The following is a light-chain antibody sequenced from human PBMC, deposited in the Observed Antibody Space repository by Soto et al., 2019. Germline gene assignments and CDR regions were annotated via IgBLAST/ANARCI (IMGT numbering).Light chain of an antibody. CDR3: QQYNSWPPT. Sequence: EIVMTQSPATLSVSPGERVTLSCRASQSVSSNLAWYQQKPGQAPRLLISGASTRATGVPAGFSGSGSGTEFTLTISSLQSEDFAVYSCQQYNSWPPTFGQGTKVEIK. CDR1: QSVSSN. J-gene: IGKJ1*01. V-gene: IGKV3-15*01. CDR2: GAS.